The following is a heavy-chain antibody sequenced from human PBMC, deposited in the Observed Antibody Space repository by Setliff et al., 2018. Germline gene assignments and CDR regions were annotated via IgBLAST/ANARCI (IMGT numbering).Heavy chain of an antibody. CDR2: TIPLLPLP. Sequence: VASVKVSCKASGGIFSTLAITWVRQAPGQGLEWMGGTIPLLPLPNYAVKFQGRVTITADKSTSTAYMELSSLTSEDTAVYYCARNAITGTTKKYYYYLDVWGQGTTVTVSS. CDR1: GGIFSTLA. V-gene: IGHV1-69*10. J-gene: IGHJ6*03. CDR3: ARNAITGTTKKYYYYLDV. D-gene: IGHD1-7*01.